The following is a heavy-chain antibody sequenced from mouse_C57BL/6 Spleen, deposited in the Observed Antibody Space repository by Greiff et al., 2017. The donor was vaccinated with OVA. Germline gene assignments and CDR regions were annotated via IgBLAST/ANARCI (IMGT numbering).Heavy chain of an antibody. J-gene: IGHJ1*03. CDR2: IDPSDSET. D-gene: IGHD2-2*01. Sequence: VQLQQPGAELVRPGSSVKLSCKASGYTFTSYWMHWVKQRPIQGLEWIGNIDPSDSETHYNQKFKDKATLTVDKSSSTAYMQLSSLTSEDSAVYYCARRNGYDGGYFDVWGTGTTVTVSS. V-gene: IGHV1-52*01. CDR1: GYTFTSYW. CDR3: ARRNGYDGGYFDV.